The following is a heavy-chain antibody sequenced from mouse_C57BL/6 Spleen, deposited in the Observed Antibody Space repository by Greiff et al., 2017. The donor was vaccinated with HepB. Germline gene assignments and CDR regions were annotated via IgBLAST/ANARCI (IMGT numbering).Heavy chain of an antibody. J-gene: IGHJ2*01. V-gene: IGHV1-22*01. CDR1: GYTFTDYN. D-gene: IGHD1-1*01. CDR2: INPNNGGT. Sequence: LKESGPELVKPGASVKMSCKASGYTFTDYNMHWVKQSHGKSLEWIGYINPNNGGTSYNQKFKGKATLTVNKSSSTAYMELLSLTSEDSAVYYCARGYDSTEGLDYWGQGTTLTVSS. CDR3: ARGYDSTEGLDY.